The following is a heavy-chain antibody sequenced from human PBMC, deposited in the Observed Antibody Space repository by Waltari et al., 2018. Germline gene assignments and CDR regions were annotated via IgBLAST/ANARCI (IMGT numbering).Heavy chain of an antibody. CDR2: ISSSGSKT. D-gene: IGHD3-16*02. V-gene: IGHV3-33*01. CDR1: VFTFSSYG. Sequence: QLYLVESGGGVVQPGRSLRLSCAASVFTFSSYGLHWVRQPPGKGRKGVEVISSSGSKTYYADSVRGRLTISRDNSKNILYLQMNSLRDEDTAVYYCARDIAFGGVIVMNEAFDFRGRGTTVTVSP. CDR3: ARDIAFGGVIVMNEAFDF. J-gene: IGHJ3*01.